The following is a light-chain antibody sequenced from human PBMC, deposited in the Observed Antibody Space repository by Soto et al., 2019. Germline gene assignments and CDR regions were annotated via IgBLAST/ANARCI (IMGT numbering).Light chain of an antibody. Sequence: QYVLIQPASVSWSPGQSITISCTVTINDVGVYNYVSWYQQHPCKAPKLMIYEVNNRPSGVSNRFSGSKSGNTASLTISGLQAEDEADYYCSSFTSTSTVYVFGTGTKVTVL. V-gene: IGLV2-14*01. J-gene: IGLJ1*01. CDR1: INDVGVYNY. CDR2: EVN. CDR3: SSFTSTSTVYV.